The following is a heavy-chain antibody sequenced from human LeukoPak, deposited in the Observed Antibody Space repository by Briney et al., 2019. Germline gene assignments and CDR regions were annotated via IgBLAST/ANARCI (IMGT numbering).Heavy chain of an antibody. D-gene: IGHD2-2*01. V-gene: IGHV3-21*04. CDR3: VRGTDCSATTCYPLSAFDY. Sequence: GGSLRLSCVASGFIFSDFGMNGVRQVPGKGLEWVAFISSRGTSTFYAESVKGRFTISRDTGKKSLDLQMTSLRVEDTAAYYCVRGTDCSATTCYPLSAFDYWGQGTLVTVSS. CDR2: ISSRGTST. J-gene: IGHJ4*02. CDR1: GFIFSDFG.